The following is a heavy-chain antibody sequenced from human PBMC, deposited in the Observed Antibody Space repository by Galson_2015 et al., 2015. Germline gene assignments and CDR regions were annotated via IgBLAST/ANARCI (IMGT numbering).Heavy chain of an antibody. CDR1: GGSISSGDYY. V-gene: IGHV4-30-4*01. J-gene: IGHJ5*02. Sequence: TLSLTCTVSGGSISSGDYYWSWIRQPPGKGLEWIGYIYYSGSTYYNPSLKSRVTISVDTSKNQFSLKLSSVTAADTAVYYCARGERYSYGYLGAYNNWFDPWGQGTLVTVSS. D-gene: IGHD5-18*01. CDR2: IYYSGST. CDR3: ARGERYSYGYLGAYNNWFDP.